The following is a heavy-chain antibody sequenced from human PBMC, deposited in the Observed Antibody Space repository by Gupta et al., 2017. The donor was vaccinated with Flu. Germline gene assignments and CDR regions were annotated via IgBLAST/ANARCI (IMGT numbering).Heavy chain of an antibody. J-gene: IGHJ3*02. V-gene: IGHV3-30*18. Sequence: QVQLVESGGGVVQPGRSLRLSCAASGFTFSSYGMHWVRQAPGKGLEWVAVISYDGSNKYYADSVKGRFTISRDNSKNTLYLQMNSLRAEDTAVYYCAKKGNVVISDGFFDIWGQETMVTVSS. CDR2: ISYDGSNK. CDR1: GFTFSSYG. CDR3: AKKGNVVISDGFFDI. D-gene: IGHD3-22*01.